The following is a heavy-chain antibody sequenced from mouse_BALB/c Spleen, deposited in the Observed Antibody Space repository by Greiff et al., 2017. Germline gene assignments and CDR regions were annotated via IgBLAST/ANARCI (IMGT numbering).Heavy chain of an antibody. D-gene: IGHD2-5*01. V-gene: IGHV1-54*01. CDR3: AREGAYYSNYAMDY. J-gene: IGHJ4*01. Sequence: QVQLQQSGAELVRPGTSVKVSCKASGYAFTNYLIEWVKQRPGQGLEWIGVINPGSGGTNYNEKFKGKATLTADKSSSTAYMQLSSLTSDDSAVYFCAREGAYYSNYAMDYWGQGTSVTVSS. CDR1: GYAFTNYL. CDR2: INPGSGGT.